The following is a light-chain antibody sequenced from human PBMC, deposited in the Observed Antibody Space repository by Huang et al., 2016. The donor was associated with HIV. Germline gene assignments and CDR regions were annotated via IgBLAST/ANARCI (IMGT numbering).Light chain of an antibody. Sequence: DIQMTQSPSSLSASVGDRVTVTCRASQSITNHLNWYQHKPGQGPKLLIYAASSLRSGVPSRFSGSGSGTDFTLTIMSLQPEDFATYYCQQSFRTPLTFGGGTKVEIK. CDR1: QSITNH. J-gene: IGKJ4*01. CDR2: AAS. CDR3: QQSFRTPLT. V-gene: IGKV1-39*01.